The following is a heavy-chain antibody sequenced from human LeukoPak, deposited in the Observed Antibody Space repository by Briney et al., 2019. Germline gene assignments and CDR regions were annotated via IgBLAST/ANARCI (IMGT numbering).Heavy chain of an antibody. CDR3: ARLFGGVTTYDY. CDR2: ISSRGSAI. J-gene: IGHJ4*02. CDR1: GFTFSTYE. Sequence: GGSLRLSCAASGFTFSTYEMNWVRQAPGKGLEWVSYISSRGSAIYYADSVKGRFTISRDNARNSLYLQMSSLRVEDTAIYYCARLFGGVTTYDYWGQGAQVTVSS. D-gene: IGHD2-8*02. V-gene: IGHV3-48*03.